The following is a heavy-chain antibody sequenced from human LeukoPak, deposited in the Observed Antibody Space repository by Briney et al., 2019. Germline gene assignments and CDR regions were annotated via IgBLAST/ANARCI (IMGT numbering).Heavy chain of an antibody. CDR1: GYTFTGYY. D-gene: IGHD6-19*01. CDR2: INPNSGGT. CDR3: ARDPGRVAVAGIHDAFDI. V-gene: IGHV1-2*06. J-gene: IGHJ3*02. Sequence: ASVKVSCKASGYTFTGYYMHWVRQAPGQGLEWMGRINPNSGGTNYAQKFQGRVTMTRDTSISTAYMELSRLRSDDTAVYYCARDPGRVAVAGIHDAFDIWGQGTMVTVSS.